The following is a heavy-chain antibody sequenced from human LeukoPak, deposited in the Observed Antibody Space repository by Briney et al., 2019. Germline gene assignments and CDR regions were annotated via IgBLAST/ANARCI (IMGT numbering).Heavy chain of an antibody. J-gene: IGHJ4*02. CDR2: INPNRGGT. Sequence: ASVKVSCKASGYTFTSYYMHWVRQAPGQGVEWMGWINPNRGGTNYPQKLQGRVTITRYTSISTDYMELSRLRSDDTAVYYCAREEYGDRRYSNWGQGTLITVSS. CDR3: AREEYGDRRYSN. D-gene: IGHD4-17*01. V-gene: IGHV1-2*02. CDR1: GYTFTSYY.